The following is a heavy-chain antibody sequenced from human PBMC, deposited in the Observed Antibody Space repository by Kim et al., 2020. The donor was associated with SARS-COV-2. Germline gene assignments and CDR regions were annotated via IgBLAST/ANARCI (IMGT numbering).Heavy chain of an antibody. Sequence: YYADSVKGRFTISRDNSKNTLYLQMSSLRAEDTAVYYCVKAVAGPYYFDYWGQGTLVTVSS. J-gene: IGHJ4*02. V-gene: IGHV3-64D*09. D-gene: IGHD6-19*01. CDR3: VKAVAGPYYFDY.